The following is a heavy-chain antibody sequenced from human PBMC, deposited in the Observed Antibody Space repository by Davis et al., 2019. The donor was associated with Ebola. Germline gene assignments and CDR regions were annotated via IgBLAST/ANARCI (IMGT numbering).Heavy chain of an antibody. V-gene: IGHV3-69-1*01. CDR3: ARGKDGDHVGYLDY. J-gene: IGHJ4*02. CDR2: ISDTNAR. D-gene: IGHD2-21*02. Sequence: PGGSLRLSCAASEFTFSDYDMTWIRQAPGKGLEWISSISDTNARYSADSVKGRFTISRDSSKNTIYLQMNSLRPDDTAVYYCARGKDGDHVGYLDYWGQGTLVTVSS. CDR1: EFTFSDYD.